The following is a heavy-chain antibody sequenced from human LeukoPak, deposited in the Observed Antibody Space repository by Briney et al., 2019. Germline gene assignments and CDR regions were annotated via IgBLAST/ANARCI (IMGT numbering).Heavy chain of an antibody. V-gene: IGHV4-4*02. D-gene: IGHD1-26*01. CDR3: SRESGPFSPFGF. Sequence: SETLSLTCGVSGGSISGTNWWSWVRQPPGQGLEWIGEISLRGLTNYNPSLRSRLTMSLDESKNQVSLNLTSVTAADTAVYYCSRESGPFSPFGFWGQGTLVSVSS. CDR2: ISLRGLT. CDR1: GGSISGTNW. J-gene: IGHJ4*02.